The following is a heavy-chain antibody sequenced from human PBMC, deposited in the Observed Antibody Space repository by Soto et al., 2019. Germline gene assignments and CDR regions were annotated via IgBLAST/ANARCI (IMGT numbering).Heavy chain of an antibody. J-gene: IGHJ6*02. Sequence: QVQLVESGGGVVQPGRSLRLSCAASGFTFSSYGMHWVRQAPGKGLEWVAVIWYDGSNKYYADSVKGRFTISRDNSKNTLYLQMNSLRAEDTAVYYCARAGPYGSGSYYYPVCCGMDVWGQGTTVTVSS. V-gene: IGHV3-33*01. CDR1: GFTFSSYG. CDR3: ARAGPYGSGSYYYPVCCGMDV. D-gene: IGHD3-10*01. CDR2: IWYDGSNK.